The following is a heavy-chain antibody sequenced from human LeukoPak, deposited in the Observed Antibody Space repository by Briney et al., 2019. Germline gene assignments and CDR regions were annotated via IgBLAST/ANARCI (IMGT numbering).Heavy chain of an antibody. CDR2: IYSGGST. V-gene: IGHV3-53*01. J-gene: IGHJ6*02. CDR1: GFTVSSNY. Sequence: GGSLRLSCAASGFTVSSNYMSWVRQAPGKGLEWVSVIYSGGSTYYADSVKGRFTISRDNSKNTLYLQMNSLRAEDTAVYYCAKDQIEWELFGYYYGMDVWGQGTTVTVSS. D-gene: IGHD1-26*01. CDR3: AKDQIEWELFGYYYGMDV.